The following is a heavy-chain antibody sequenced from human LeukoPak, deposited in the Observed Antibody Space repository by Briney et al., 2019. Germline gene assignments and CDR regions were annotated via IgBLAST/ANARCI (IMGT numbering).Heavy chain of an antibody. J-gene: IGHJ6*02. CDR3: STVTESYYYYGMDV. CDR1: GYIFTSNY. CDR2: INPSGGST. V-gene: IGHV1-46*03. Sequence: AASVKVSCKASGYIFTSNYIHWVRQAPGQGLEWMGIINPSGGSTSYAQKFQGRVTMTRDTSTSTVYMELSSLRSEDTAVYYCSTVTESYYYYGMDVWGQGTTVTVSS. D-gene: IGHD2-21*02.